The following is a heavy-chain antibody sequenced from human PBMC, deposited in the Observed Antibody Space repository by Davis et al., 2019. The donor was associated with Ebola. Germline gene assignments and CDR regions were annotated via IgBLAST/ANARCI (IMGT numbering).Heavy chain of an antibody. Sequence: GESLKISCAASGFTFSSYGMHWVRQAPGKGLEWVAVIWYDGSNKYYADSVKGRFTISRDNSKNTLYLQMNSLRAEDTAVYYCARDGLGSYYRAYMDVWGQGTTVTVSS. CDR1: GFTFSSYG. CDR3: ARDGLGSYYRAYMDV. D-gene: IGHD1-26*01. V-gene: IGHV3-33*01. CDR2: IWYDGSNK. J-gene: IGHJ6*01.